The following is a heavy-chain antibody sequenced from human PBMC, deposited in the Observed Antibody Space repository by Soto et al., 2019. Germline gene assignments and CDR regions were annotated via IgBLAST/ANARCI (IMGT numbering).Heavy chain of an antibody. J-gene: IGHJ4*02. Sequence: QVQLQQWGAGLLKPSESLSLTCAVYGGSFSGYYWSWIRQPPGKGLEWIGEINHSGSTNYNPSLKSRVTISVDTSKNQFSLKLSSVTAADTAVYYCASGGWWLRTIDYWGQGTLVTVSS. CDR2: INHSGST. D-gene: IGHD5-12*01. CDR1: GGSFSGYY. V-gene: IGHV4-34*01. CDR3: ASGGWWLRTIDY.